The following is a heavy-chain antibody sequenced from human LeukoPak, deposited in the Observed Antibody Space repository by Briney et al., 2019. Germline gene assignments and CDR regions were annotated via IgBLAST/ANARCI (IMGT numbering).Heavy chain of an antibody. J-gene: IGHJ4*02. CDR2: ISFDGRNT. D-gene: IGHD5-24*01. Sequence: GRSLRLSCAASGFTFKHSPMYWVRQAPGKGLEWVSFISFDGRNTYYADSVKGRFTISRDNSKNTLYLQMNSLRAEDTAVYYCAKRRDGYFDYWGQGTLVTVSS. V-gene: IGHV3-30*07. CDR3: AKRRDGYFDY. CDR1: GFTFKHSP.